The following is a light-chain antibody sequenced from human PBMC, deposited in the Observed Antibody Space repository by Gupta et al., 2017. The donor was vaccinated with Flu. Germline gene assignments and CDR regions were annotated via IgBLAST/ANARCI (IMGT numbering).Light chain of an antibody. V-gene: IGKV3-20*01. Sequence: GTLSLSTGDRATLSCRDSQSVRSSYLAWYQRNPGQAPRLLIYGTSTRATGIPDRFSGSGSGTDFTLTISRLEPEDFAVYYCQQEGDSPRTFGQGTKVEIK. CDR3: QQEGDSPRT. CDR2: GTS. CDR1: QSVRSSY. J-gene: IGKJ1*01.